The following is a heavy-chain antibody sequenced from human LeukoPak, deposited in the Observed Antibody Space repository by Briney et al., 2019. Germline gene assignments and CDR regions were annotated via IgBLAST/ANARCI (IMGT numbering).Heavy chain of an antibody. CDR3: ARDFSPHYSGTYYDAFDI. CDR1: GFTFSSDW. J-gene: IGHJ3*02. CDR2: IKQDGSKK. Sequence: SGGSLRLSCAASGFTFSSDWMTWVRQAPGKGLEWVANIKQDGSKKNYVDSVKGRFTISTDNAKNSLYLQMDSLRAENTAVYYCARDFSPHYSGTYYDAFDIWGQGTMVTVSS. D-gene: IGHD1-26*01. V-gene: IGHV3-7*01.